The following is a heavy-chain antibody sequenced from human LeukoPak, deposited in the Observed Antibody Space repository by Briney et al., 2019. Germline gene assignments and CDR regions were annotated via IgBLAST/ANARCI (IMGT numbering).Heavy chain of an antibody. D-gene: IGHD4-17*01. CDR1: GFTFSRYW. Sequence: GGSLRLSCAASGFTFSRYWLSWVRQAPGKGLEWVAVISYDGSNKYYADSVKGRFTTSRDNSKNTLYLQMNSLRAEDTAVYYCARDEGYGDYGLGDGYDAFDIWGQGTMVTVSS. CDR2: ISYDGSNK. CDR3: ARDEGYGDYGLGDGYDAFDI. J-gene: IGHJ3*02. V-gene: IGHV3-30-3*01.